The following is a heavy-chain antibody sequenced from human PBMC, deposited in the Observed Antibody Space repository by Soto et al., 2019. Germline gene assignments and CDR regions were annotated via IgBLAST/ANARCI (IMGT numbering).Heavy chain of an antibody. CDR1: GDTFKNCV. J-gene: IGHJ6*02. Sequence: QVQVVQSGVEVRRPGSSVKVSCKASGDTFKNCVISWVRQAPGQGLEWMGGIIPLFGTTDFAQRFQGRLTITTDESTTTAYMELSRLRSADPATYYCAAELGFGKLSVVWGQGTTVIVSS. CDR2: IIPLFGTT. V-gene: IGHV1-69*01. D-gene: IGHD3-10*01. CDR3: AAELGFGKLSVV.